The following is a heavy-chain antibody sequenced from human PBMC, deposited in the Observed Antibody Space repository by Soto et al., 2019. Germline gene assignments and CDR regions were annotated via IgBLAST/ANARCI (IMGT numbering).Heavy chain of an antibody. V-gene: IGHV3-49*03. Sequence: PGGSLRLSCTASGFTFGDYAMSWFRQAPGKGLEWVGFIRSKAYGGTTEYAASVKGRFTISRDDSKSIAYLQMNSLKTEDTAVYYCTRDSSSRPFGYWGQGTLVTVSS. J-gene: IGHJ4*02. D-gene: IGHD6-13*01. CDR2: IRSKAYGGTT. CDR3: TRDSSSRPFGY. CDR1: GFTFGDYA.